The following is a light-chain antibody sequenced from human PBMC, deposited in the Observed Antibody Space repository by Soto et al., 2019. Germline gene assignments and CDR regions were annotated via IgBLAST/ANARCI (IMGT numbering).Light chain of an antibody. Sequence: QSVLTQPPSASGTPGQTVTMSCSGSSSNIVTYSVSWYQHLPGTAPKLLVFSDNQRPSGVPDRFSGSKSGTSASLAISGLQSQDEADYYCASCDDSLSGPVFGGGTKVTVL. CDR2: SDN. J-gene: IGLJ3*02. V-gene: IGLV1-44*01. CDR1: SSNIVTYS. CDR3: ASCDDSLSGPV.